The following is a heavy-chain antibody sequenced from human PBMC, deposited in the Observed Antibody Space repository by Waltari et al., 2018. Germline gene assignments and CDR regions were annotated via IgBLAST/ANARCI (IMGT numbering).Heavy chain of an antibody. Sequence: EVQLVESGGGLVKPGGSLRLSCAASGFTFSSYSMNWVRQAPGKGLEWVSSIRSSSSYIYYADSVKGRFTISRDNAKNSLYLQMNSLRAEDTAVYYCARGESYNWFDPWGQGTLVTVSS. CDR1: GFTFSSYS. CDR2: IRSSSSYI. V-gene: IGHV3-21*01. J-gene: IGHJ5*02. CDR3: ARGESYNWFDP.